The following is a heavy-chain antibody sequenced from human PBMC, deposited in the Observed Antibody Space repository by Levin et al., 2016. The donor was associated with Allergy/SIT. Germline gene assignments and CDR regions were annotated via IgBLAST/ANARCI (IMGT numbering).Heavy chain of an antibody. J-gene: IGHJ6*02. D-gene: IGHD1-1*01. CDR2: IGSSSNTK. V-gene: IGHV3-11*01. CDR3: ARDSLERRPQYYYGMDV. Sequence: WIRQPPGKGLEWVSYIGSSSNTKYYADSVKGRFTISRDNAKDSVFLEMNSLTVDDTGVYYCARDSLERRPQYYYGMDVWGQGTTVTVSS.